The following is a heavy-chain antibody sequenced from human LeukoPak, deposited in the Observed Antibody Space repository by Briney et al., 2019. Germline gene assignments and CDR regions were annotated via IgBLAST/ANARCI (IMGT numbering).Heavy chain of an antibody. V-gene: IGHV4-30-4*01. D-gene: IGHD3-9*01. CDR2: IYYSGST. CDR1: GGSISTGDYY. CDR3: ARDDILTGYGGAFDI. J-gene: IGHJ3*02. Sequence: SQTLSLTCTVSGGSISTGDYYWSWIRQPPGKGLEYIGYIYYSGSTYYNPSLKSRITISVDTSKNQFSLKLSSVTAADTAVYYCARDDILTGYGGAFDIWGQGTMVTVSS.